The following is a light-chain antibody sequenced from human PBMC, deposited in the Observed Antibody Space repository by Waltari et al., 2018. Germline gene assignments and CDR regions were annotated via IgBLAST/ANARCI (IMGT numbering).Light chain of an antibody. V-gene: IGKV3-11*01. CDR1: QSVSSY. CDR3: QQRSNWPRT. J-gene: IGKJ1*01. CDR2: SAS. Sequence: EIVLTQSPATLSLSPGEMATLSCKASQSVSSYLAWYQQKPGQAPRLLIYSASNRATGLPARFSGSGSGTDFTLTTSSLEPEDFAVYYCQQRSNWPRTFGQGTKVEI.